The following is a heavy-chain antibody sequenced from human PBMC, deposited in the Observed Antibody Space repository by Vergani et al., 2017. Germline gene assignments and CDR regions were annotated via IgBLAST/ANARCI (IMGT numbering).Heavy chain of an antibody. V-gene: IGHV3-9*01. CDR1: GFTFSSYW. CDR3: AKDMPARYAIGAFDI. J-gene: IGHJ3*02. Sequence: EVQLVESGGGLVQPGGSLRLSCAASGFTFSSYWMSWVRQAPGKGLEWVSGISWNSGSIGYADSVKGRFTISRDNAKNSLYLQMNSLRAEDTALYYCAKDMPARYAIGAFDIWGQGTMVTVSS. D-gene: IGHD2-8*01. CDR2: ISWNSGSI.